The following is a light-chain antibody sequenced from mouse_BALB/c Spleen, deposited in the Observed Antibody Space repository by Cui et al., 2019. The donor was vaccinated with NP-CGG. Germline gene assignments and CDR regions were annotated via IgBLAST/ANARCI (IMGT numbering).Light chain of an antibody. CDR3: ALWYSNHWV. V-gene: IGLV1*01. CDR1: TGAVTTSNY. Sequence: AVVTQESAPTTSPGETVTLTCRSSTGAVTTSNYANWVQEKPDLLFTGLIGGTNNRTPGVPARFSGSLIGDKAALTITGAQTEDEAMYFCALWYSNHWVFGGGTKLTVL. CDR2: GTN. J-gene: IGLJ1*01.